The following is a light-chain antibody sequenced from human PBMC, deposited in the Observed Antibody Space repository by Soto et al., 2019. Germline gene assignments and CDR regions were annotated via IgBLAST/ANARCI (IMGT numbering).Light chain of an antibody. CDR3: FSFTSTNTHV. V-gene: IGLV2-23*01. CDR2: ETS. Sequence: QSVLTQPASVSGSPGQSVTIACTGTSSDFGSYKFVSWYQHHPGTVPKVIIYETSKRPSGVSDRFSGSKSGNTASLTISGLQAEDEADYYCFSFTSTNTHVFGSGTKVTVL. CDR1: SSDFGSYKF. J-gene: IGLJ1*01.